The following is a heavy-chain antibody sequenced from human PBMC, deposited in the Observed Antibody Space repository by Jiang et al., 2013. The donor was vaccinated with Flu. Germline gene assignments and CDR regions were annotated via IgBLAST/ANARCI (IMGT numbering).Heavy chain of an antibody. V-gene: IGHV3-33*05. D-gene: IGHD2/OR15-2a*01. J-gene: IGHJ4*02. Sequence: LEWVAGISYDGREKYYGDSVKGRFTISRDNSKNTLYLQMNSLRAEDTAVYYCARIYASYYFDYWGQGTLVTVSS. CDR2: ISYDGREK. CDR3: ARIYASYYFDY.